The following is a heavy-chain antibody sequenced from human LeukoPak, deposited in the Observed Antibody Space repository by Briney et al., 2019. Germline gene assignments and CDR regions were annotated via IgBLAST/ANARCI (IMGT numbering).Heavy chain of an antibody. Sequence: WXXXXXXXGLEXXGYIYYSGSTYYNPSLKSRVTISVDTSKNQFSLKLSSVTAADTAVYYCAGHYDSSGYYDFDYWGQGTLVTVSS. V-gene: IGHV4-31*02. D-gene: IGHD3-22*01. CDR2: IYYSGST. J-gene: IGHJ4*02. CDR3: AGHYDSSGYYDFDY.